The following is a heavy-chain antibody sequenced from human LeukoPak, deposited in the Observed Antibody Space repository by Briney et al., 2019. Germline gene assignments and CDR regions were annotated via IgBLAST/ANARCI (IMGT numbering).Heavy chain of an antibody. CDR1: GGTFSSYA. D-gene: IGHD4-11*01. V-gene: IGHV1-24*01. CDR3: ATGLTKGGAFDI. Sequence: ASVKVSCKASGGTFSSYAISWVRQAPGKGLEWMGGFDPEDGETIYAQKFQGRVTMTEDTSTDTAYMELSSLRSEDTAVYYCATGLTKGGAFDIWGQGTMVTVSS. CDR2: FDPEDGET. J-gene: IGHJ3*02.